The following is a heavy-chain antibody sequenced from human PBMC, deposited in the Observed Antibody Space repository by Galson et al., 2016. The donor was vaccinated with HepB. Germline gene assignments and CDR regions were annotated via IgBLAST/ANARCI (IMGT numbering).Heavy chain of an antibody. CDR2: VFHSGNT. D-gene: IGHD1-26*01. J-gene: IGHJ4*02. CDR1: GASINNLNW. CDR3: ASLDNRRGWEG. Sequence: SETLSLTCAVSGASINNLNWWSWVRQPPGKGLEWIGEVFHSGNTNYNSSLKSRVSMSADKSKNQFSLTLTSVTAADTAVYFCASLDNRRGWEGWGQGTLVTVSS. V-gene: IGHV4-4*02.